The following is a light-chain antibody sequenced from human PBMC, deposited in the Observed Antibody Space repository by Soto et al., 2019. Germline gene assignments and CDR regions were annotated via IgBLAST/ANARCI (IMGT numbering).Light chain of an antibody. J-gene: IGLJ1*01. CDR1: TSDIGTNA. CDR2: TNN. CDR3: ATWHDSFYV. V-gene: IGLV1-44*01. Sequence: QSVLTQPPSASGSPGQRVIVSCSGSTSDIGTNAVNWFQHLPGTAPKLLIYTNNQRPSGVPDRFSGSKSGTSASLAISGLQSEDEAVYYCATWHDSFYVFGTGTKVTVL.